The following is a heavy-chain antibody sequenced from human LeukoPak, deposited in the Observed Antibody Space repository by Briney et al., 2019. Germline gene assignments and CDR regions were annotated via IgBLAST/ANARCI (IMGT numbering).Heavy chain of an antibody. CDR1: GGSFSGYY. J-gene: IGHJ4*02. D-gene: IGHD2/OR15-2a*01. V-gene: IGHV4-34*01. CDR2: INHSGST. CDR3: ARGIIDGGDGYFDY. Sequence: SETLSLTCAVYGGSFSGYYWSWIRQPPGKGLEWIGEINHSGSTNYNPCLKSRVTISVDTSKNQFSLKLSSVTAADTAVYYCARGIIDGGDGYFDYWGQGTLVTVSS.